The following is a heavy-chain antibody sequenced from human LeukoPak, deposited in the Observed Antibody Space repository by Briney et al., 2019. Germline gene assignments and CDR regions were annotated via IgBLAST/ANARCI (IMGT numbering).Heavy chain of an antibody. D-gene: IGHD5/OR15-5a*01. CDR2: MYDSGST. V-gene: IGHV4-39*01. CDR1: GASISSSSYY. CDR3: ARHPGIGYRVSRGGFWFDP. J-gene: IGHJ5*02. Sequence: TSETLSLTCTVSGASISSSSYYWGWIRQPPGKGLEWIGSMYDSGSTYYNPSLKSRVTMSVDTSKTQLSLKMTSVTATDTAVYYCARHPGIGYRVSRGGFWFDPWGQGILVIVSA.